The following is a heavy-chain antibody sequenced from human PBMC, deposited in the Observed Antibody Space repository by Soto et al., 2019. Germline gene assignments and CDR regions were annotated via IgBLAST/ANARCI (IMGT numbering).Heavy chain of an antibody. Sequence: QVQLQQWGAGLLKPSETLSLTCAVYGGSFSGYYWSWIRQPPGKGLEWIGEINHSGSTNYNPSLKSRVTISVDTSKNQFSLKLSSVTAADTAVYYCARRGSMVRGVGYYFDYWGQGTLVTVSS. CDR2: INHSGST. J-gene: IGHJ4*02. CDR3: ARRGSMVRGVGYYFDY. CDR1: GGSFSGYY. V-gene: IGHV4-34*01. D-gene: IGHD3-10*01.